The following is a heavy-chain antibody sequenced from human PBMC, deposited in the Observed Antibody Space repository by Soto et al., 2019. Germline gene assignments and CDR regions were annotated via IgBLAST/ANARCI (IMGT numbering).Heavy chain of an antibody. CDR3: ARGSDVLARVATFFDY. V-gene: IGHV4-30-4*01. Sequence: QVPLQESGPGLVKPLQTLSLTCTVSGVSISNSDYFWIWIRQSPGKGLECIGYSSSSGNTYYNPSLQGRATLSVDTSKNQFSLRLTSVTVEDAAVYYCARGSDVLARVATFFDYWGQGTLVSVSS. J-gene: IGHJ4*02. CDR1: GVSISNSDYF. D-gene: IGHD3-9*01. CDR2: SSSSGNT.